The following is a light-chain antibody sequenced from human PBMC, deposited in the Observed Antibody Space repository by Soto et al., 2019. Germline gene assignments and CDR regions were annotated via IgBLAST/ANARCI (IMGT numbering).Light chain of an antibody. CDR2: NAS. J-gene: IGKJ1*01. Sequence: DIQMAQSRSTLSASVGDRVTITCRASQNINRWLAWYQQRPGKAPNLLIYNASSLESGVPSRFSGSGSGTELTLTINSLQPDDLATYHCQQYKNYSWTFGQGTKVEIK. CDR3: QQYKNYSWT. CDR1: QNINRW. V-gene: IGKV1-5*03.